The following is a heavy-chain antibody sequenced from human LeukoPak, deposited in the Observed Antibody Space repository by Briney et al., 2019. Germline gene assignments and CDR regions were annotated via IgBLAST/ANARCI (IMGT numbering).Heavy chain of an antibody. CDR2: IYPVDSDT. V-gene: IGHV5-51*01. Sequence: GESLKISCKASGYTFTSYWIGWVRKMPGKGLEWMGIIYPVDSDTRYSPSFQGQFPISADKSITTAYRQWSTLKATATASYYCARHVGRNSESDAFDIWGQGTMVTVSS. CDR1: GYTFTSYW. D-gene: IGHD1-26*01. J-gene: IGHJ3*02. CDR3: ARHVGRNSESDAFDI.